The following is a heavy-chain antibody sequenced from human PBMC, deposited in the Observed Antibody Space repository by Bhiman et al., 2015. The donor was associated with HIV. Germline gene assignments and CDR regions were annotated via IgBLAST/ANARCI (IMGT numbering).Heavy chain of an antibody. Sequence: EVQLVESGGGLVQPGGSLRLSRAASGFTFSSYDMHWVRQATGKGLEWVSAIGTAGDTYYPGSVKGRFTISRENAKNSLYLQMNSLRAGDTAVYYCARARRLLDYYYGMDVWGQGTTVTVSS. CDR3: ARARRLLDYYYGMDV. J-gene: IGHJ6*02. CDR2: IGTAGDT. D-gene: IGHD3-22*01. CDR1: GFTFSSYD. V-gene: IGHV3-13*01.